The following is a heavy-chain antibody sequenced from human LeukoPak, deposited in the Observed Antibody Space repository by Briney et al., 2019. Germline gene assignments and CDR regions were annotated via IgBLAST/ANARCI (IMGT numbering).Heavy chain of an antibody. CDR2: IYTSGST. CDR3: ASRTGDRYYYYGMDV. V-gene: IGHV4-4*07. J-gene: IGHJ6*02. CDR1: GGSISSYY. Sequence: SETLSLTCTVSGGSISSYYWSWIRQPAGKGLEWIGRIYTSGSTNYNPSLKSRVTISVDTSKNQFSLKLSSVTAADTAVYYCASRTGDRYYYYGMDVWGQGTTVTVSS. D-gene: IGHD7-27*01.